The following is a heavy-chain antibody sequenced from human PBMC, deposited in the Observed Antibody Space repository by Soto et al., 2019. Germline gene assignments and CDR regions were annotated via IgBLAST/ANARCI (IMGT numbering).Heavy chain of an antibody. V-gene: IGHV1-18*01. CDR1: GYTFTTYS. J-gene: IGHJ2*01. Sequence: QVQLVQSGAEGKKPGASVNVSCEASGYTFTTYSMSWVRQAPGQGLEWMGWISGYNGNTNYAQKFRGRVTMTTDTSTKTVYTELRSLRSDDTAVYYCARSVYGGNSGSWYFDLWGRGTLVTVSS. D-gene: IGHD4-17*01. CDR3: ARSVYGGNSGSWYFDL. CDR2: ISGYNGNT.